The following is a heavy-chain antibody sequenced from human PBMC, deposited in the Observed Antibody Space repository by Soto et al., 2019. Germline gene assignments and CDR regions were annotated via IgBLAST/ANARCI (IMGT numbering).Heavy chain of an antibody. CDR3: AHGSGWLSDY. V-gene: IGHV2-5*02. CDR2: IYWDDDK. Sequence: QITLKESGPTLVKHTQTLTLTCTFSGFSLSSPAVGVNWIRQPPGKALEWLALIYWDDDKQYRASLRSRLTITKDTSKDQVVLTMTNMDPVDTATYYCAHGSGWLSDYGGQGTLVTVSS. D-gene: IGHD6-19*01. J-gene: IGHJ4*02. CDR1: GFSLSSPAVG.